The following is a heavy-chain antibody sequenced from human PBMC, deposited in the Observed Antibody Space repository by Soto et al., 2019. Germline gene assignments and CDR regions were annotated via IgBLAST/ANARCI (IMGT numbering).Heavy chain of an antibody. CDR2: ISYDGSNK. CDR3: AKYTSAALFDN. J-gene: IGHJ4*02. V-gene: IGHV3-30*18. D-gene: IGHD6-19*01. Sequence: QEQLVESGGGVVQPGRSLRLSCAASGFSFRTHGIHWVRQVSGRGLEWVALISYDGSNKYYADSVKGRFTISRDNSKDPLYRQMNSLSAEDTAVYYCAKYTSAALFDNWGQGTLVTVSS. CDR1: GFSFRTHG.